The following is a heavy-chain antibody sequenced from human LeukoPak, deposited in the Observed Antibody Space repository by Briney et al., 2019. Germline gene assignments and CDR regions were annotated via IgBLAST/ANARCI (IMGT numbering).Heavy chain of an antibody. D-gene: IGHD6-13*01. CDR2: ICTSGST. J-gene: IGHJ4*02. Sequence: SETLSLTCTVSGGSISIYYWSWIRQPPGKGLEWIWYICTSGSTNYNPSLKSRVTISVDTFKNHSSLKLSSVTAADTAVYYCARQKAAGRHFDSGGQGPLVTVSS. V-gene: IGHV4-4*09. CDR1: GGSISIYY. CDR3: ARQKAAGRHFDS.